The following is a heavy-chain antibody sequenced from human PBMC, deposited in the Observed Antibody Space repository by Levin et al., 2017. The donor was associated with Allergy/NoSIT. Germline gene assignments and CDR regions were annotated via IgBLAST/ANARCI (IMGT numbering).Heavy chain of an antibody. CDR3: AREGADYYFAY. J-gene: IGHJ4*02. CDR2: IHPSGNT. D-gene: IGHD2-21*02. Sequence: SETLSLTCAVSGASMSTSNWWAWVRQSPGKGLEWIGEIHPSGNTNYNPSLKSRVTVSVDMSKNQFSLKLTSLTAADTAVYYCAREGADYYFAYWGQGALVTVSS. V-gene: IGHV4-4*02. CDR1: GASMSTSNW.